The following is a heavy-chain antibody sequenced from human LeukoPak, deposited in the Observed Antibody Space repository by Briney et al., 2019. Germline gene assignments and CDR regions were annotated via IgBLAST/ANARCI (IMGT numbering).Heavy chain of an antibody. CDR3: AKDLFRFLEWLSTFDY. CDR2: ISGSGGST. D-gene: IGHD3-3*01. V-gene: IGHV3-23*01. CDR1: GFIVSSDY. Sequence: GGSLRLSCAASGFIVSSDYMTWVRQAPGKGLEWVSAISGSGGSTYYADSVKGRFTISRDNSKNTLYLQMNSLRAEDTALYYCAKDLFRFLEWLSTFDYWGQGTLVTVSS. J-gene: IGHJ4*02.